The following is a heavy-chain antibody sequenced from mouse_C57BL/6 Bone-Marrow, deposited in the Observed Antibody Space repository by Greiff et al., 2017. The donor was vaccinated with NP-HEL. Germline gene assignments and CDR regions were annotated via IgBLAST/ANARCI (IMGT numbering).Heavy chain of an antibody. Sequence: EVQGVESGGGLVKPGGSLKLSCAASGFTFSSYAMSWVRQTPEKRLEWVATISDGGSYTYYPDNVKGRFTISRDNAKNNLYLQMSHLKSEDTAMYYCARDLLGFAYWGQGTLATVSA. J-gene: IGHJ3*01. CDR1: GFTFSSYA. CDR2: ISDGGSYT. D-gene: IGHD2-1*01. CDR3: ARDLLGFAY. V-gene: IGHV5-4*01.